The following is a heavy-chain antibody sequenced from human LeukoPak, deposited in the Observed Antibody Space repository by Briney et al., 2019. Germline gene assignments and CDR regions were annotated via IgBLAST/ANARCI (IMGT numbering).Heavy chain of an antibody. Sequence: SETLSLTCSVSGGSLSNYYWTWIRQPPGKGLEWIGYIYSSGSTNYNSSLRSRVSISVDTSENQFSLNLSSVTAADTAVYYCARDGIDYWGQGTLVTVSS. CDR1: GGSLSNYY. V-gene: IGHV4-59*01. J-gene: IGHJ4*02. CDR3: ARDGIDY. CDR2: IYSSGST. D-gene: IGHD2-15*01.